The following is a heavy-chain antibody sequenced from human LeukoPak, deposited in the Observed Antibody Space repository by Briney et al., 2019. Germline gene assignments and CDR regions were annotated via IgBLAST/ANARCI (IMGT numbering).Heavy chain of an antibody. CDR1: GFTFSSYS. CDR3: ARDSYSGSYFSDY. D-gene: IGHD1-26*01. J-gene: IGHJ4*02. Sequence: GGSLRLSCAASGFTFSSYSMNWVREAPGKGLEWVSSISSSSSYIYYADSVKGRFTISRDNAKNSLYLQMNSLRAEDTAVYYCARDSYSGSYFSDYWGQGTLVTVSS. V-gene: IGHV3-21*01. CDR2: ISSSSSYI.